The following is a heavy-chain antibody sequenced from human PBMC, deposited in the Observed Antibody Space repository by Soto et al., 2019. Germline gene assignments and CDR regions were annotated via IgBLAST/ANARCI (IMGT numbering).Heavy chain of an antibody. V-gene: IGHV3-23*01. Sequence: EVQLLESGGGLVQPGGSLRLSCAASGFTFSSYAMSWVRQDPGKGLEWVSAISGSGGSTSYADSVKGRFTISRDNPKTTLYLQMTSLRAEDTAVYYCAKRIGATVTTGYFDYCGQGTLVTVSS. CDR3: AKRIGATVTTGYFDY. J-gene: IGHJ4*02. CDR2: ISGSGGST. CDR1: GFTFSSYA. D-gene: IGHD4-17*01.